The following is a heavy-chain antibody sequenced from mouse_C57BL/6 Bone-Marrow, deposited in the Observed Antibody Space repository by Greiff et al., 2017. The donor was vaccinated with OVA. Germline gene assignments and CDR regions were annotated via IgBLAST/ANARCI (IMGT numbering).Heavy chain of an antibody. CDR3: EREGNSFMDY. CDR1: GYTFTSYW. J-gene: IGHJ4*01. Sequence: QVQLQQPGAELVMPGASVKLSCKASGYTFTSYWMHWVKQRPGQGLEWIGEIDPSDSYTNYNQKFKGKSTLTVDKSSSTAYMQLSSLTSEDSAVYYCEREGNSFMDYWGQGTSVTVSS. CDR2: IDPSDSYT. V-gene: IGHV1-69*01.